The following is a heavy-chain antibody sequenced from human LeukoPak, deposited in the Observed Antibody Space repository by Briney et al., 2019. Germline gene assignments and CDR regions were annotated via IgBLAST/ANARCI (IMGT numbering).Heavy chain of an antibody. CDR3: ARGSTYYDILTSNNWFDP. CDR1: GGSISSSSYY. CDR2: IYYSGST. V-gene: IGHV4-39*07. Sequence: KPSETLSLTCTVSGGSISSSSYYWGWLRQPPGKGLEWIGSIYYSGSTYYNPSLKSRVTISVDTSKNQFSLKLSSVTAADTAVYYCARGSTYYDILTSNNWFDPWGQGTLVTVSS. D-gene: IGHD3-9*01. J-gene: IGHJ5*02.